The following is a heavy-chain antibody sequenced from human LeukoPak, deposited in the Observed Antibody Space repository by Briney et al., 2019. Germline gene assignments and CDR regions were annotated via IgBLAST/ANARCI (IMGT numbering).Heavy chain of an antibody. J-gene: IGHJ4*02. CDR3: ATDAVGATPFDY. CDR1: GYAFTSYG. V-gene: IGHV1-18*01. D-gene: IGHD1-26*01. CDR2: ISAYNGNT. Sequence: ASVKVSCKASGYAFTSYGISWVRQAPGQGLEWMGWISAYNGNTNYAQKLQGRVTMTEDTSTDTAYMELSSLRSEDTAVYYCATDAVGATPFDYWGQGTLVTVSS.